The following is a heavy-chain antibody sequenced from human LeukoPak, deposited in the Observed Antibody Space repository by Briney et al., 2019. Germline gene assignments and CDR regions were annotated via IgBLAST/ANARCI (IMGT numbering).Heavy chain of an antibody. V-gene: IGHV1-69*13. CDR2: IIPIFGTA. CDR1: GYIFTTYG. J-gene: IGHJ4*02. Sequence: SVKVSCKASGYIFTTYGISWVRQAPGQGLEWMGGIIPIFGTANYAQKFQGRVTITADESTSTAYMELSSLRSEDTAVYYCASSESGDYDFWSGYYIRFDYWGQGTLVTVSS. D-gene: IGHD3-3*01. CDR3: ASSESGDYDFWSGYYIRFDY.